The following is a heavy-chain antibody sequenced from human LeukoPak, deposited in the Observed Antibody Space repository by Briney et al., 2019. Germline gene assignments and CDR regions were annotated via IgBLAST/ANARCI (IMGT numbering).Heavy chain of an antibody. J-gene: IGHJ4*02. V-gene: IGHV1-2*02. D-gene: IGHD6-19*01. CDR2: INPNSGGT. Sequence: ASVKVSFKASGYTFTGYYMHWVRQAPGQGLEWMGWINPNSGGTNYAQKFQGRVTMTRDTSISTAYMELSRLRSDDTAVYYCATSSGWSQYYFDYWGQGTLVTVSS. CDR3: ATSSGWSQYYFDY. CDR1: GYTFTGYY.